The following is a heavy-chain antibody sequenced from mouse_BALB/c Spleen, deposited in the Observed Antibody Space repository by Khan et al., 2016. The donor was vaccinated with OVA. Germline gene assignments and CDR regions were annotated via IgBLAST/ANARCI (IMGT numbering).Heavy chain of an antibody. CDR1: GYSITSDSA. CDR2: ISYSGNT. V-gene: IGHV3-2*02. CDR3: ARIYGGDFDY. D-gene: IGHD1-1*01. J-gene: IGHJ2*01. Sequence: EVKLLESGPGLVKPSQSLSLTCTVTGYSITSDSAWNWIRQFPGNKLEWMGHISYSGNTKYNPYLKNRISITRDTSKNQFFLQLNSVTTEDVATYYCARIYGGDFDYWGQGTMLTVSS.